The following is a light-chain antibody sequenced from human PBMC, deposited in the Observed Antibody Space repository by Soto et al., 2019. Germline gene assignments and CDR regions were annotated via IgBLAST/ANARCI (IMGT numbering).Light chain of an antibody. CDR3: QVWDSSSDHP. Sequence: SYELTQPPSVSVAPGQTARITCGGNNIGSKSVHWYQQKPGQAPVLVVYDDSDRPPGIPERFSGSNSGNTATLTISRVEAGDEADYYCQVWDSSSDHPFGTGTKLTVL. J-gene: IGLJ1*01. CDR1: NIGSKS. CDR2: DDS. V-gene: IGLV3-21*02.